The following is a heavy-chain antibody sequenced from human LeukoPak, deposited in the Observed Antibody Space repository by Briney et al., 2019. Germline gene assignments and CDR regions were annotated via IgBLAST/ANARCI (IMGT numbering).Heavy chain of an antibody. V-gene: IGHV3-21*01. CDR3: ARGIFGVVTPDAFDI. CDR1: GFTFSSYS. Sequence: PGGSLRLSCAASGFTFSSYSMNWVRQAPGKGLEWVSSISSSSSYIYYADSVKGRFTISRENAKNSLYLQMNSLRAEDTAVYYCARGIFGVVTPDAFDIWGQGTMVTVSS. J-gene: IGHJ3*02. D-gene: IGHD3-3*01. CDR2: ISSSSSYI.